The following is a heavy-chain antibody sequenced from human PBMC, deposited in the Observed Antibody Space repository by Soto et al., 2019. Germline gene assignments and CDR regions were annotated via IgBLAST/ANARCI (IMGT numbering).Heavy chain of an antibody. CDR1: GGTFSSYA. CDR3: ASLVAAAADFDY. Sequence: GASVKVSCKASGGTFSSYAISWVRQAPGQGLEWMGGIIPIFGTANYAQKFQGRVTITADESTSTAYMELSSLRSEDTAVYYCASLVAAAADFDYWGQGTLVTVSS. J-gene: IGHJ4*02. CDR2: IIPIFGTA. V-gene: IGHV1-69*13. D-gene: IGHD6-13*01.